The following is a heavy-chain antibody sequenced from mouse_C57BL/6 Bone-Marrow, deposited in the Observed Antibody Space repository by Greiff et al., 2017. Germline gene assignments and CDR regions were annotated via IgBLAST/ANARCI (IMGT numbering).Heavy chain of an antibody. V-gene: IGHV7-3*01. CDR2: IRNKANGYTT. CDR1: GFTFTDYY. CDR3: ARCHGSGTY. Sequence: VQLKESGGGLVQPGGSLSLSCAASGFTFTDYYMSWVRQPPGKALEWLGFIRNKANGYTTEYSASVKGRFTISRDNSQSILYLQMNALRAADSATYFCARCHGSGTYWGQGTLVTVSA. J-gene: IGHJ3*01. D-gene: IGHD1-1*01.